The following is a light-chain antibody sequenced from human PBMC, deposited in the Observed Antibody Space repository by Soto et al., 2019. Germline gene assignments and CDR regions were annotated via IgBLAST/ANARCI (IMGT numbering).Light chain of an antibody. V-gene: IGKV1-9*01. CDR3: QQHESYTLT. CDR1: QGISSY. Sequence: DIQLTQSPSFLSASVGDRVTITCRASQGISSYLTWYQQKPGKAPKVLIYAASTLQSGVPSRFSGSGSGTEFTLTISSLQPEDFETYFCQQHESYTLTFGRGTRLEIK. CDR2: AAS. J-gene: IGKJ5*01.